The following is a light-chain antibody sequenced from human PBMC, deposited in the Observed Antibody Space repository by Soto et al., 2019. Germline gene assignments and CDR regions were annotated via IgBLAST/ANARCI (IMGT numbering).Light chain of an antibody. CDR3: QQSYSAPVT. CDR1: QSISSY. J-gene: IGKJ2*01. Sequence: DIQMTQSPSSLSASIGDRVTITCRASQSISSYLNWFQQKPGEAPKLLIQAASSLQSGVPSRFSGSGSGTDFTLTINSLQPEDFAVYDCQQSYSAPVTFGQGTNVDIK. V-gene: IGKV1-39*01. CDR2: AAS.